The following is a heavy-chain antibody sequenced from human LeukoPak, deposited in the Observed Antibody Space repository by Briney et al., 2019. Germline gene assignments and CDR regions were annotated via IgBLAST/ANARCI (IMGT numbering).Heavy chain of an antibody. V-gene: IGHV3-11*04. CDR3: ARVKGSYSFDY. CDR1: GFTFSVYY. CDR2: ISGSASTI. D-gene: IGHD1-26*01. Sequence: GGSLGLSCAASGFTFSVYYVSWIRQAPGKGLELLSYISGSASTIYYADSVKGRFTISRDNAKNSLYLQMNSLRAEDTAVYYCARVKGSYSFDYWGQGTLVTVSS. J-gene: IGHJ4*02.